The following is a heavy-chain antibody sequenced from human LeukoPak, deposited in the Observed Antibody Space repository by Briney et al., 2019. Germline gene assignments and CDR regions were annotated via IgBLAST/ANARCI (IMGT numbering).Heavy chain of an antibody. Sequence: ASVRVSCKASGYPFTTYDINWVRKATGQGLEWMGWKNPSSGYTSYSQKFQGRVTMTRNTSITTAYMELSSLRSEDTAVYYCARISDHNWYFDLWGRGTLVTVSS. J-gene: IGHJ2*01. V-gene: IGHV1-8*01. D-gene: IGHD1-14*01. CDR3: ARISDHNWYFDL. CDR1: GYPFTTYD. CDR2: KNPSSGYT.